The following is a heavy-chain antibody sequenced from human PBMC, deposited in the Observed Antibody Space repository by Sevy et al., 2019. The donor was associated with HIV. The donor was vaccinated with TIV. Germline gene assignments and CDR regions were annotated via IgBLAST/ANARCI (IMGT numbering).Heavy chain of an antibody. D-gene: IGHD3-3*01. CDR1: GYTFTRYG. CDR3: ARDRPQGVVIVPGSGYYSGADV. V-gene: IGHV1-18*01. J-gene: IGHJ6*02. Sequence: ASVNVSCEASGYTFTRYGISWVRQAPGQGLEWMGWISGYTGNTDYAQKFQGRVTMTTDTSTNTAHMEVRSLRSDDTAIYYCARDRPQGVVIVPGSGYYSGADVWGQGTTVTVSS. CDR2: ISGYTGNT.